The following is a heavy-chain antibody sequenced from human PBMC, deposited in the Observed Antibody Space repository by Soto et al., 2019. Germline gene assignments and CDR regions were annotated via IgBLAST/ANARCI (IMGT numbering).Heavy chain of an antibody. Sequence: QITLKESGPTLVEPTETLTLTCSFSGFSLSNSGVGVGWFRQAPGKALECLAIIYWDNDRRYNPSLKNRLSITKDTSRNQVVLIMTYTDPVDTGTYYCARRGSSSDPWDVGWFESRCLGPPVTFS. CDR1: GFSLSNSGVG. CDR2: IYWDNDR. CDR3: ARRGSSSDPWDVGWFES. V-gene: IGHV2-5*02. J-gene: IGHJ5*01. D-gene: IGHD6-6*01.